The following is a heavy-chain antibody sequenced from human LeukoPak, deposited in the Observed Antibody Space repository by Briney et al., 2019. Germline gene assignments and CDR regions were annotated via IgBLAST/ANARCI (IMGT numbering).Heavy chain of an antibody. Sequence: ETLSLTCTVSGGSISSYHWSWIRQTPGKGLEWVSAISGSGGSTYYADSVKGRFIISRDNAKNSVYLQMDSLRAEDTAVYYCVRGQQQLEDYWGQGTLVTVSS. D-gene: IGHD6-13*01. V-gene: IGHV3-21*01. CDR3: VRGQQQLEDY. J-gene: IGHJ4*02. CDR2: ISGSGGST. CDR1: GGSISSYH.